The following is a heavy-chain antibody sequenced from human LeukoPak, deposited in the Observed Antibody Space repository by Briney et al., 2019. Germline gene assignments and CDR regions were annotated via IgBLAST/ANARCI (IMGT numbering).Heavy chain of an antibody. D-gene: IGHD1-26*01. Sequence: SETLSLTCTVSGSSIISASYYWGWIRQSPGGGLEWLGSIGQTDYKSSLKSRLTISVDTSKNQFSLKLNSVTAADTAVYYCARRRVGAISSYNWFDPWGQGTLVTVSS. J-gene: IGHJ5*02. CDR3: ARRRVGAISSYNWFDP. V-gene: IGHV4-39*07. CDR2: IGQT. CDR1: GSSIISASYY.